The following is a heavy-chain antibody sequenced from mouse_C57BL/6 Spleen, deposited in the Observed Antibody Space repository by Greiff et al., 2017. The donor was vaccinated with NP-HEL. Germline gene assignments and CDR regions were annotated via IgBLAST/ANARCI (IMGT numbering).Heavy chain of an antibody. CDR1: GYTFTSYG. CDR3: ARGMNSYWYFDV. Sequence: VQVVESGAELARPGASVKLSCKASGYTFTSYGISWVKQRTGQGLEWIGEIYPRSGNTYYNEKFKGKATLTADKSSSTAYMELRSLTSEDAAVYFCARGMNSYWYFDVWGTGTTVTVSS. D-gene: IGHD2-12*01. J-gene: IGHJ1*03. V-gene: IGHV1-81*01. CDR2: IYPRSGNT.